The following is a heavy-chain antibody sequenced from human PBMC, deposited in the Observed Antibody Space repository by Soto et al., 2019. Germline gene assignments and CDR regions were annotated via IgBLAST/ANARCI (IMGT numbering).Heavy chain of an antibody. D-gene: IGHD1-20*01. J-gene: IGHJ6*02. Sequence: GASVKVSCKASGYTFTAYYIHWVRQAPGQGLEWLAWINPNSGGTNYAQKFRGRVTVTRDTSISTAYMELRSLRSDDTAVYSCARAVTETTVGFHYFNYGMDVWGLGATVTVSS. CDR3: ARAVTETTVGFHYFNYGMDV. V-gene: IGHV1-2*02. CDR2: INPNSGGT. CDR1: GYTFTAYY.